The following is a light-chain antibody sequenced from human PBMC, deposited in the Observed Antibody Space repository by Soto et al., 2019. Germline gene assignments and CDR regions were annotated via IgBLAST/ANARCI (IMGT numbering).Light chain of an antibody. J-gene: IGKJ1*01. CDR1: QSVDTW. CDR2: RAS. Sequence: DIQMTQSPSTLSASIGDTVTITCRTSQSVDTWLAWYQHKAGKAPKLLIYRASSLATGVPSRFSGSGSGTAFTLTITSLQSDEFATYYCQHYNDYSRVFGQGTQVEIK. CDR3: QHYNDYSRV. V-gene: IGKV1-5*03.